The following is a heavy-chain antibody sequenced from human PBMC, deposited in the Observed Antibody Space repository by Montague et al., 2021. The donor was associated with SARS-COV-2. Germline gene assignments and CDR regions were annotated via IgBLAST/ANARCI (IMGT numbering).Heavy chain of an antibody. CDR1: GFTFSSYD. Sequence: SLRLSCAASGFTFSSYDMHWVRQATGKGLEWVSAIGTAGDTYYPGSVKGRFTISRENAKNSLYLRMNSLRAGDTAVYYCARASYDSSGYYNWFDPWGQGTLVTVSS. J-gene: IGHJ5*02. CDR3: ARASYDSSGYYNWFDP. CDR2: IGTAGDT. D-gene: IGHD3-22*01. V-gene: IGHV3-13*04.